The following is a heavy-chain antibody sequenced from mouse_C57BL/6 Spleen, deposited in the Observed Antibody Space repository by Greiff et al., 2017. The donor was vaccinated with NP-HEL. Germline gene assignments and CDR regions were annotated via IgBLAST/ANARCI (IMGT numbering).Heavy chain of an antibody. V-gene: IGHV14-3*01. CDR1: GFNIKNTY. D-gene: IGHD2-1*01. J-gene: IGHJ3*01. CDR2: IDPANGNT. CDR3: ARYGNYEGFAY. Sequence: EVKLVESVAELVRPGASVKLSCTASGFNIKNTYIHWVKQRPERGLEWIGRIDPANGNTKYAPKFQGKATITADTSSNTAYLQLSSLTSEDTAIYYCARYGNYEGFAYWGQGTLVTVSA.